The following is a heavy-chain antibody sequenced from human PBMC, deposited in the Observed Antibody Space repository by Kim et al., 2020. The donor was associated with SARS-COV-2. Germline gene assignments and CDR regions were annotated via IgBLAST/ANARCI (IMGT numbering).Heavy chain of an antibody. CDR3: ARKPRGIYGMDV. Sequence: SQTLSLTCAISGDSVSSNSGVWTWIRQSPSRGLEWLGRTYYRSKWYNDYAVSVKSRITINPDTSKNQFSLQLNSVTPEDTAVYYCARKPRGIYGMDVWGQGTTVTVSS. D-gene: IGHD2-21*01. J-gene: IGHJ6*02. V-gene: IGHV6-1*01. CDR2: TYYRSKWYN. CDR1: GDSVSSNSGV.